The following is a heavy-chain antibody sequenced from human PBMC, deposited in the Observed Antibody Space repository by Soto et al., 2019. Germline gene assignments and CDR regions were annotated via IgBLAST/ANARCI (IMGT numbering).Heavy chain of an antibody. Sequence: GGSLRLSCAASGFTFDDYTMHWVRQAPGKGLEWVSLISWDGGSTYYADSVKGRFTISRDNSKNSLYLQMNSLRTEDTALYYCAALVVVAATGFDYWGQGTLVTVSS. CDR2: ISWDGGST. CDR1: GFTFDDYT. J-gene: IGHJ4*02. D-gene: IGHD2-15*01. V-gene: IGHV3-43*01. CDR3: AALVVVAATGFDY.